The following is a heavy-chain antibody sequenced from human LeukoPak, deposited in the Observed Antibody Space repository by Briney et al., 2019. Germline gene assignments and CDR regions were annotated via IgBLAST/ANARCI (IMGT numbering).Heavy chain of an antibody. D-gene: IGHD6-19*01. CDR3: AHTQYSSGWPHYFDY. CDR2: IIPIFGTA. Sequence: SVKVSCKASGGTFSSYAISWVRQAPGQGLEWMGGIIPIFGTANYAQKFQGRVTITTDESTSTAYMELSSLRSEDTAVYYCAHTQYSSGWPHYFDYWGQGTLVTVSS. J-gene: IGHJ4*02. V-gene: IGHV1-69*05. CDR1: GGTFSSYA.